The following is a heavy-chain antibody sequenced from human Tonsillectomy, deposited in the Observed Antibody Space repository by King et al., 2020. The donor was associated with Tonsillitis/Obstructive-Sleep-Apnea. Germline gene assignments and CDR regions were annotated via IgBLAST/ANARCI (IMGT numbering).Heavy chain of an antibody. CDR1: GYIFSNYA. V-gene: IGHV1-3*01. CDR3: AKSLLVAATPDY. D-gene: IGHD2-15*01. Sequence: QLVQSGAEVKKPGASVKVSCMASGYIFSNYAIHWVRQAPGQRLEWMGWINAGNGNTKYSQKFQGRVTITRDTYTSTAYMELSSLRSEDTAVYYCAKSLLVAATPDYWGQGTLVTVSS. CDR2: INAGNGNT. J-gene: IGHJ4*02.